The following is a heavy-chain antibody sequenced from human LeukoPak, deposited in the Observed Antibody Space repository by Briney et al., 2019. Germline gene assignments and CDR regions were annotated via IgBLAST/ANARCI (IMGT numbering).Heavy chain of an antibody. J-gene: IGHJ4*02. Sequence: GGSLRLSCAASGFTFSNAWMSWVRQAPGKGLEWVSAISGSGHSTYYAGFVKGRFTISRDNSKNTLYLQMNSLIAEDTAVYYCAKVLTTMDYFDYWGQGTLVTVSS. CDR3: AKVLTTMDYFDY. V-gene: IGHV3-23*01. D-gene: IGHD4-23*01. CDR2: ISGSGHST. CDR1: GFTFSNAW.